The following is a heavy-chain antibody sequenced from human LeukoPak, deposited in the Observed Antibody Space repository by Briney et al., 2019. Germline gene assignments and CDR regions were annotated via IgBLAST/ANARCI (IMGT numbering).Heavy chain of an antibody. CDR2: IKEDGSDK. V-gene: IGHV3-7*01. J-gene: IGHJ4*02. CDR1: GFTFRNYW. D-gene: IGHD6-13*01. CDR3: VRGTRSNLF. Sequence: SGGSLRLSCTASGFTFRNYWMSWVRQAPGKGLECVAYIKEDGSDKNYVDSVKGRFTISRDNAKSSLYLQMDSLRVEDTAVYYCVRGTRSNLFWGQGTQVTVSS.